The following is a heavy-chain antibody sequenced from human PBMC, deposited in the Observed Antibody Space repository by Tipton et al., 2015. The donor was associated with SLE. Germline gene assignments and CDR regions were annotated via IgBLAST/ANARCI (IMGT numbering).Heavy chain of an antibody. Sequence: SLRLSCTASGFAFSSSWMNWVRQAPGKGLEWVANIKEDGSEKHYVDSVKDRLTISRDNAKNLLYLQMNSLRAEDTAVYYCARGEIYGYEDYLGQGTLVTVSS. J-gene: IGHJ4*02. D-gene: IGHD4-17*01. CDR2: IKEDGSEK. CDR1: GFAFSSSW. CDR3: ARGEIYGYEDY. V-gene: IGHV3-7*03.